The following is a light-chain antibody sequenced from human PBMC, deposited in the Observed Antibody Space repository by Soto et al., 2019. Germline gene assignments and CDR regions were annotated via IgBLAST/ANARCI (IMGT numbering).Light chain of an antibody. CDR2: GAS. V-gene: IGKV3-15*01. CDR1: QSVSSN. J-gene: IGKJ5*01. CDR3: QQFGSSVT. Sequence: EILMTQSPATLPVSPGERATLSCRASQSVSSNLAWYQQKPGQAPRLLLYGASTRATAIPARFTASGSGTEFTLTISRLEPEDFAVYYCQQFGSSVTFGQGTRLEI.